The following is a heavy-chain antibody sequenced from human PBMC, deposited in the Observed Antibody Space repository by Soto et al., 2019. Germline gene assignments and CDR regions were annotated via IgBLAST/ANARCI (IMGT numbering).Heavy chain of an antibody. J-gene: IGHJ4*02. Sequence: SETLSLTCTVSGGSISSYYWTWIRQPPGKGLEWIGYINYSGSTYYNPSLKSRVAISLDRPRNQFSLKLSSVTAADTAVYYCARGDYPDSANYHRSDYYFDNWGLGTLVTVSS. CDR3: ARGDYPDSANYHRSDYYFDN. V-gene: IGHV4-59*01. D-gene: IGHD3-3*01. CDR1: GGSISSYY. CDR2: INYSGST.